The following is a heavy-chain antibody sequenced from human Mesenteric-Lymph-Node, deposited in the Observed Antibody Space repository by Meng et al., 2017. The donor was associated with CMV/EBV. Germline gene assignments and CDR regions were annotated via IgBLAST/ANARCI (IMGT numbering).Heavy chain of an antibody. CDR3: ASLAPLNNTKDKIPSGY. V-gene: IGHV4-34*01. J-gene: IGHJ4*02. D-gene: IGHD1-14*01. CDR1: GGSFRAYY. CDR2: INHNGST. Sequence: QVQLQHWGAGLLKPSETLSLTCAVYGGSFRAYYWSWIRQPPGKGLEWIVEINHNGSTNYNPSLKSRITISVDTFKNQFALKLTSVTAADTAVNFCASLAPLNNTKDKIPSGYWGQGTLVTVSS.